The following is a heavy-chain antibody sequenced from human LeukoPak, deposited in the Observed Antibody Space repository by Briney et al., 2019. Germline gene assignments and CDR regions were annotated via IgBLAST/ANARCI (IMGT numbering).Heavy chain of an antibody. Sequence: SVKVSCKASGGTFSSYAISWVRQAPGQGLEWMGGIIPIFGTANYAQKFQGRVTITADESTSTAYMELSSLRSEDTAVYYCARSKALRLNDIYYWGQGTLVTVSS. D-gene: IGHD3-9*01. CDR1: GGTFSSYA. CDR3: ARSKALRLNDIYY. CDR2: IIPIFGTA. J-gene: IGHJ4*02. V-gene: IGHV1-69*13.